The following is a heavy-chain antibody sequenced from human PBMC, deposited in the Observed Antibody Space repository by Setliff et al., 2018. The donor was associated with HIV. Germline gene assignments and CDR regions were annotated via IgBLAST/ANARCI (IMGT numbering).Heavy chain of an antibody. V-gene: IGHV4-31*01. CDR2: IYYDGAT. CDR3: ARGGALTMAPAGCFDS. CDR1: GDAINSGNNY. Sequence: LSLTCTVSGDAINSGNNYWNWIRQRPRKGLEWIGYIYYDGATYYNPSLRSPVTISVDPSKNQIFLKMTSVTAADTAVYYCARGGALTMAPAGCFDSWGQGILVTVSS. D-gene: IGHD3-10*01. J-gene: IGHJ4*02.